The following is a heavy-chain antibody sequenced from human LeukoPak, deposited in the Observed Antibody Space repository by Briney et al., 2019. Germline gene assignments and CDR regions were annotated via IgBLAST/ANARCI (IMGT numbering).Heavy chain of an antibody. D-gene: IGHD6-13*01. V-gene: IGHV4-38-2*02. Sequence: SETLSLTCTVSGYSITSGYYWGWIRQPPGKWLEWIGSIYHSGSTYYNPSLKSRVTISVDTSKNQFSLKLSSVTAADTAVYYCARSYSSSWYDNPKSERYFDYWGQGTLVTVSS. J-gene: IGHJ4*02. CDR3: ARSYSSSWYDNPKSERYFDY. CDR1: GYSITSGYY. CDR2: IYHSGST.